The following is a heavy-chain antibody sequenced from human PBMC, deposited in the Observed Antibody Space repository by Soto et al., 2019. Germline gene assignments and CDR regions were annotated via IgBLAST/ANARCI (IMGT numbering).Heavy chain of an antibody. J-gene: IGHJ4*02. Sequence: GGSLRLSCAASGFSFRNNVLSWVRQAPGKGLDWVSGITGSGRDTYYADSVKGRFTISRDNSKNMVFMQMNSLRAEDTALYYCAKNGLDNSPSAIDSWGPGTLVTVSS. V-gene: IGHV3-23*01. D-gene: IGHD2-8*01. CDR2: ITGSGRDT. CDR1: GFSFRNNV. CDR3: AKNGLDNSPSAIDS.